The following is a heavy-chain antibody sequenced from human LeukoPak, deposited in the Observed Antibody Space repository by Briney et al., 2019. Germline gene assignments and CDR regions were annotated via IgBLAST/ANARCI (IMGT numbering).Heavy chain of an antibody. D-gene: IGHD3-10*01. CDR1: GGSISSRSYS. V-gene: IGHV4-39*06. Sequence: SETLSLTCTVSGGSISSRSYSWGWVRPPPGKGLEWIGSMYYTGNTDYNPSLKSRLTISLDTSKNQFPLKLNSVTAADTAVYYCARDPVFRWFDPWGQGTLVTVSS. CDR2: MYYTGNT. CDR3: ARDPVFRWFDP. J-gene: IGHJ5*02.